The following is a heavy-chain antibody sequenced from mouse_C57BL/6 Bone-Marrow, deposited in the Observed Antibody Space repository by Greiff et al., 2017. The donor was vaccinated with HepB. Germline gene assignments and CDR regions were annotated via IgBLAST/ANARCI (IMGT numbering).Heavy chain of an antibody. CDR1: GFSFTSYG. V-gene: IGHV2-2*01. CDR3: AREEGFAY. CDR2: IWSGGST. Sequence: QVQLQQSGPGLVQPSQSLSITCTVSGFSFTSYGVHWVRQSPGKGLEWLGVIWSGGSTDYNAAFISRRSISKDNSKSQVFFKMNSLQADDTAIYYCAREEGFAYWGQGTLVTVSA. J-gene: IGHJ3*01.